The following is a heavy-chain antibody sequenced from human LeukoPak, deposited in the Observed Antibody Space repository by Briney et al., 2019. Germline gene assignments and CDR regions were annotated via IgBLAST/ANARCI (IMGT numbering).Heavy chain of an antibody. J-gene: IGHJ4*02. Sequence: GSSVKVSCKASGGTFSSYAISWVRQAPGQGLEWMGRIIPIFGIANYAQKFQGRVTITADKSTSTAYMELSSLRSEDTVVYYCARARRDGYNYYFDYWGQGTLVTVSS. CDR3: ARARRDGYNYYFDY. CDR1: GGTFSSYA. D-gene: IGHD5-24*01. CDR2: IIPIFGIA. V-gene: IGHV1-69*04.